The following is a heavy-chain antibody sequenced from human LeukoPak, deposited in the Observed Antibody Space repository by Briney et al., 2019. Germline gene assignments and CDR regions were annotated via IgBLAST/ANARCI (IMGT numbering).Heavy chain of an antibody. V-gene: IGHV3-23*01. D-gene: IGHD6-6*01. CDR3: ATNATQLHY. J-gene: IGHJ4*02. CDR1: GFTFSNHP. CDR2: ISSSGGST. Sequence: PGGSLRLSCAASGFTFSNHPITWVRQAPGQGLEWVSTISSSGGSTYYADSVKGRFTISRDNSKNTLFLQMSSLRSEDTAVYYCATNATQLHYWGQGTLVTVSS.